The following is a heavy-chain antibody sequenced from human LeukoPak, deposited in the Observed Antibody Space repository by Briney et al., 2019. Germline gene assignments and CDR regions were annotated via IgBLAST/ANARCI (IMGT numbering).Heavy chain of an antibody. V-gene: IGHV3-9*01. D-gene: IGHD3-16*02. CDR1: GFTFDDYA. J-gene: IGHJ4*02. CDR3: AKGQIMVGGVIDPFDY. Sequence: GGSLRLSCAASGFTFDDYAMHWVRQAPGKGPEWVSGISWNSGSIGYADSVKGRFTISRDNAKNSLYLQMNSLRVEDTALYYCAKGQIMVGGVIDPFDYWGQGTLVTVSS. CDR2: ISWNSGSI.